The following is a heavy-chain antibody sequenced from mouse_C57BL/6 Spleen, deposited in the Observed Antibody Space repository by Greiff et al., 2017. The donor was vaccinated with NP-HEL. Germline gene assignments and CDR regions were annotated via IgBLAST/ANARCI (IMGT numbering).Heavy chain of an antibody. J-gene: IGHJ3*01. CDR3: ARLGELRGFAY. Sequence: QVQLQQPGTELVKPGASVKLSCKASGYTFTSYWMHWVKQRPGQGLEWVGNINPSNGGTYYKEKFKSKATLTVDKSSSTAYMLLSSRTSEESAVYYCARLGELRGFAYWGQGTLVTVSA. CDR1: GYTFTSYW. D-gene: IGHD1-1*01. CDR2: INPSNGGT. V-gene: IGHV1-53*01.